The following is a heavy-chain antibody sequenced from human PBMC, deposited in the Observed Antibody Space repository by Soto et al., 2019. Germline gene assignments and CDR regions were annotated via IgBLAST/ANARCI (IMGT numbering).Heavy chain of an antibody. CDR3: ASRSRH. Sequence: GGFLRLSCAASGFTFSSYSMSWVRLAPGKGLEWVSAISGSGGSSYYADSEKGQCTISSANSKNTLYLQINSLQATDPAVYYCASRSRHWGQGTLVTVSP. V-gene: IGHV3-23*01. CDR1: GFTFSSYS. CDR2: ISGSGGSS. D-gene: IGHD3-16*01. J-gene: IGHJ4*02.